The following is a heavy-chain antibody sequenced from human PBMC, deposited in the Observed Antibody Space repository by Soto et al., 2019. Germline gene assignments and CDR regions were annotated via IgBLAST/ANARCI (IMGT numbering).Heavy chain of an antibody. Sequence: ASVKVSCKASGYSFTDYDIHWVRQAPGQGLEWLGRINPKSGGTSTAQKFQGWVTMTTDTSISTASMELTRLTSDDTAIYYCARGDSTDCSNGVCSFFYNHDMDVWGQGTTVTVSS. D-gene: IGHD2-8*01. CDR3: ARGDSTDCSNGVCSFFYNHDMDV. CDR1: GYSFTDYD. V-gene: IGHV1-2*04. CDR2: INPKSGGT. J-gene: IGHJ6*02.